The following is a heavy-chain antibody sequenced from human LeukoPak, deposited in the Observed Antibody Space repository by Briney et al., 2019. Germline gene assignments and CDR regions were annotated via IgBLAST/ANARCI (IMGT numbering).Heavy chain of an antibody. D-gene: IGHD2-15*01. CDR3: ARDRLAIVVVVAAMLDWFDP. Sequence: ASVKVSCKASGYTFTSYGISWVRQAPGQGLEWMGWISAYNGNTNYAQKLQGRVTMTTDTSTSTAHMELRSLRSDDTAVYYCARDRLAIVVVVAAMLDWFDPWGQGTLVTVSS. CDR1: GYTFTSYG. CDR2: ISAYNGNT. J-gene: IGHJ5*02. V-gene: IGHV1-18*01.